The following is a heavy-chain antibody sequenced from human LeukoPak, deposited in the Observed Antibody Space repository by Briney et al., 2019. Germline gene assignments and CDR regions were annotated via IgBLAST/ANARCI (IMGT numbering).Heavy chain of an antibody. J-gene: IGHJ3*02. CDR1: GGSISSAYDY. Sequence: SETLSLTCAVSGGSISSAYDYPDWIHQPPGNGLEWIGSMYDSESTSYNRSLKRRIPITLETSHSQCSLTLSYVTAPDTTAYYCARHSRSGYSEYGSAFDIWGQGTMVTVSS. D-gene: IGHD5-12*01. CDR3: ARHSRSGYSEYGSAFDI. CDR2: MYDSEST. V-gene: IGHV4-39*01.